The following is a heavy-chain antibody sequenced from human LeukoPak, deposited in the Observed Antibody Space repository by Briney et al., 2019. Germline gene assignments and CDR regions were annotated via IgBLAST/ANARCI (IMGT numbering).Heavy chain of an antibody. CDR2: ISAYYGNT. Sequence: ASVKVSCKASGYTFTSYGISWVRQAPGQGLEWMGWISAYYGNTNYAQKLQGRVTMTTDTSTSTAYMELRSLRSDDTAVYYCARDLNPRPHYDILTGYRPFGYWGQGTLVTVSS. CDR1: GYTFTSYG. CDR3: ARDLNPRPHYDILTGYRPFGY. J-gene: IGHJ4*02. D-gene: IGHD3-9*01. V-gene: IGHV1-18*01.